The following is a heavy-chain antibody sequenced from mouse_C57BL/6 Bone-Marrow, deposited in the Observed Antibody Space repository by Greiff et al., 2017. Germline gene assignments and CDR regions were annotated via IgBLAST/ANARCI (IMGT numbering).Heavy chain of an antibody. V-gene: IGHV1-26*01. Sequence: EVQLQQSGPELVKPGASVKISCKASGYTFTDYYMNWVKQSPGKSLEWIGDINPNNGGTSYNQKFKGKATLTVDKSSSTAYMELRSLTSEDSAVYYCAREGIYYYGSSYAMDYWGQGTAVTVSS. CDR2: INPNNGGT. CDR1: GYTFTDYY. CDR3: AREGIYYYGSSYAMDY. J-gene: IGHJ4*01. D-gene: IGHD1-1*01.